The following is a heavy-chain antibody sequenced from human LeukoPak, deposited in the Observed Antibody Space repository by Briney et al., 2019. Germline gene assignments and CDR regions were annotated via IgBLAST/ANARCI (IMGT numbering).Heavy chain of an antibody. CDR2: ISYGGSNK. Sequence: GGSLRLSCAASGFTFSSYGMHWVRQAPGKGLEWVAVISYGGSNKYYADSVKGRFTISRDNSKNTLYLQMNSLRAEDTAVYYCAKDQAMVRGANPDYWGQGTLVTVSS. V-gene: IGHV3-30*18. CDR1: GFTFSSYG. CDR3: AKDQAMVRGANPDY. D-gene: IGHD3-10*01. J-gene: IGHJ4*02.